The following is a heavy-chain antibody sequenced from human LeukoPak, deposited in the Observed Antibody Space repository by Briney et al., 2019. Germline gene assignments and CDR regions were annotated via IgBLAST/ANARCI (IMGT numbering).Heavy chain of an antibody. D-gene: IGHD2-21*02. CDR3: AREEVAYCGGDCYTFDY. CDR1: GGTFSSYA. Sequence: GASVKVSCKASGGTFSSYAISWVRQAPGQGLEWRGGIIPIFGTANYAQKFQGRVTITADESTSTAYMELSSLRSEDTAVYYCAREEVAYCGGDCYTFDYWGQGTLVTVSS. J-gene: IGHJ4*02. CDR2: IIPIFGTA. V-gene: IGHV1-69*13.